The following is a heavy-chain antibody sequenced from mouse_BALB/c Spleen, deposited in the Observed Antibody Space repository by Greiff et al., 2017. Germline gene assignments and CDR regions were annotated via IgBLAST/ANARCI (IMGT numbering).Heavy chain of an antibody. CDR2: ISSGGSYT. J-gene: IGHJ1*01. V-gene: IGHV5-6-4*01. CDR1: GFTFSSYT. Sequence: EVKLVESGGGLVQPGGSLKLSCAASGFTFSSYTMSWVRQTPEKRLEWVATISSGGSYTYYPDSVKGRFTISRDNAKNTLYLQMSSLKSEDTAMYYCTREGYDYDWYFDVWGAGTTVTVSS. CDR3: TREGYDYDWYFDV. D-gene: IGHD2-4*01.